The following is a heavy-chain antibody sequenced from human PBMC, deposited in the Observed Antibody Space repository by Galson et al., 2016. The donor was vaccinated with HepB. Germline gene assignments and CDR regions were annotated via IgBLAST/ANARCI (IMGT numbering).Heavy chain of an antibody. CDR3: YGHLDY. CDR1: GLRFSSYA. D-gene: IGHD4-17*01. V-gene: IGHV3-15*01. Sequence: LRLSCAASGLRFSSYAMGWVRQASGKGLEWVGRIRPQRDRKTPVYAAPVEGRFTISRDDSKNTLYLQMNSLTTEDTALYYCYGHLDYWGRGTLVTVSS. J-gene: IGHJ4*02. CDR2: IRPQRDRKTP.